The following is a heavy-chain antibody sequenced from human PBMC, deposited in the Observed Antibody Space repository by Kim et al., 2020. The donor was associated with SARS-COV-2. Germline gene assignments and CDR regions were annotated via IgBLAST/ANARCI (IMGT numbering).Heavy chain of an antibody. CDR3: ARDRRLTVTCGD. D-gene: IGHD2-8*02. CDR2: INTNAGDT. J-gene: IGHJ1*01. Sequence: ASVKVSCKASGYCFSNYHMHWVRQAPGQGLEWMGMINTNAGDTTYAHKFPGRITLTRDTSTSTSYMEFSSLRVEDTAVYYCARDRRLTVTCGDWG. CDR1: GYCFSNYH. V-gene: IGHV1-46*01.